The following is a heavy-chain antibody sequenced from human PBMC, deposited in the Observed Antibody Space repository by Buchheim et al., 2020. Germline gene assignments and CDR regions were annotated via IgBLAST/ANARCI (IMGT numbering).Heavy chain of an antibody. J-gene: IGHJ4*02. CDR1: GFTFTDAW. CDR2: IKTKTDFGPT. CDR3: VTLVGHGGFDY. V-gene: IGHV3-15*01. D-gene: IGHD4-23*01. Sequence: DVQLVDSGGGLVKPGGSLRLSCATSGFTFTDAWMSWVRQAPGKGLEWVGRIKTKTDFGPTDYAAPVKGRFTISRDDSNNILYLQMDSLKTEDTAVYYCVTLVGHGGFDYWGQGTL.